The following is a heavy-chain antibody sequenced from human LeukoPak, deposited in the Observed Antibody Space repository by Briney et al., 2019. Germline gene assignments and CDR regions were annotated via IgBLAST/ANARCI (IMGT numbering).Heavy chain of an antibody. CDR2: FYSTENT. D-gene: IGHD1-1*01. V-gene: IGHV4-4*07. CDR3: ARVIVATWDDDWFDP. Sequence: SETLSLTCTVSGGSIISYYWTWIRQPAGKGLEWIGRFYSTENTIYNPSLKSRVTMSGDTSKNQLSLKLNSVTVADTAIYYCARVIVATWDDDWFDPWGQGILVTVSS. J-gene: IGHJ5*02. CDR1: GGSIISYY.